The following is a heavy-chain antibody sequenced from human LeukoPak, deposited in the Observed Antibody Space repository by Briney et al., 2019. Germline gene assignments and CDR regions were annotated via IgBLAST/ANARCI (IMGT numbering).Heavy chain of an antibody. CDR3: ARQGPLYGDYAVP. V-gene: IGHV4-39*01. J-gene: IGHJ4*02. D-gene: IGHD4-17*01. CDR1: GGSISSSSYY. CDR2: IYYSGST. Sequence: SETLSLTCTVSGGSISSSSYYWGWIRQPPGKGLEWIGSIYYSGSTYYNPSLMSRVTISVDTSRNQFSLKLSSVTAADTAVYYCARQGPLYGDYAVPWGQGTLVTVSS.